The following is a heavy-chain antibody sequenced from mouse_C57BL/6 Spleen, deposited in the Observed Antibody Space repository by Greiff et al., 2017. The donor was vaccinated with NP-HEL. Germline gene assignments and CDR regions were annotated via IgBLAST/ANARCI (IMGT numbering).Heavy chain of an antibody. CDR2: IYPGDGDT. D-gene: IGHD1-1*01. CDR1: GYAFSSSW. CDR3: ARGGKYGGAFAY. Sequence: VQLQQSGPELVKPGASVKISCKASGYAFSSSWMNWVKQRPGKGLEWIGRIYPGDGDTNYNGKFKGKATLTADKSSSTAYMQLSSLTSEDSAVYFCARGGKYGGAFAYWGQGTLVTVSA. J-gene: IGHJ3*01. V-gene: IGHV1-82*01.